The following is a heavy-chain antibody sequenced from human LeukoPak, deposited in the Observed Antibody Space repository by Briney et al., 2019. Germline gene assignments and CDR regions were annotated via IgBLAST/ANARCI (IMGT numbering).Heavy chain of an antibody. J-gene: IGHJ5*02. CDR1: GGSFSGYY. V-gene: IGHV4-34*01. Sequence: SETLSLTCAVYGGSFSGYYWSWIRQPPGKGLEWIGEINHSGSTNYNPSLKSRVTISVDTSKNQFSLKLSSVTAADTAVYYCARGSPPYYYGSGSRRHFDLWGQGTLVTVSS. CDR2: INHSGST. CDR3: ARGSPPYYYGSGSRRHFDL. D-gene: IGHD3-10*01.